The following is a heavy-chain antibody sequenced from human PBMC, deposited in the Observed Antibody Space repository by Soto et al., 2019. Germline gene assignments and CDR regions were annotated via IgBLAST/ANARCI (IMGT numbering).Heavy chain of an antibody. J-gene: IGHJ4*02. CDR1: GDAFKSYA. V-gene: IGHV1-69*06. Sequence: QVLLLQSGGEVKRPGSSVKVSCKASGDAFKSYAISWLRQAPGQWLEYMGGIIPSYDRAKYAQKFQGRLTVTADIYTSTVYMELSGLKSEDTAVYFCARDPTNDYGDDTFDYWGQGTKVIVSS. CDR2: IIPSYDRA. D-gene: IGHD4-17*01. CDR3: ARDPTNDYGDDTFDY.